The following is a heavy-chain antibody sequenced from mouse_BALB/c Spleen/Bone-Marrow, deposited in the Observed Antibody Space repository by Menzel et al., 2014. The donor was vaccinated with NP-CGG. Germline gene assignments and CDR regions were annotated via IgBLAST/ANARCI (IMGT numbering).Heavy chain of an antibody. CDR2: IDPSDSET. CDR1: GYSFTSYW. J-gene: IGHJ4*01. CDR3: ARVWDEGSYAMDY. V-gene: IGHV1S126*01. Sequence: VKLVESGPQLVRPGASVKISCKASGYSFTSYWMHWVKQRPGQGLEWIGMIDPSDSETRLNQKFKDKATLTVDKSSSTASMQHNSPTSEDSAVDYCARVWDEGSYAMDYWGQGTSVTGSS. D-gene: IGHD4-1*01.